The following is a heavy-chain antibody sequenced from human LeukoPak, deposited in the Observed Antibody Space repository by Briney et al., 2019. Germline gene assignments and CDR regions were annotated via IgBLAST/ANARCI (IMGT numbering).Heavy chain of an antibody. D-gene: IGHD3-10*01. CDR2: INTNTGNP. Sequence: ASVKVSCKASGYTFTGYYMHWVRQAPGQGLEWVGWINTNTGNPTYAQGFTGRFVFSLDTSVSTAYLQISSLKAEDTAVYYCASLMVRGPWDVWGKGTTVTVSS. CDR3: ASLMVRGPWDV. CDR1: GYTFTGYY. V-gene: IGHV7-4-1*02. J-gene: IGHJ6*04.